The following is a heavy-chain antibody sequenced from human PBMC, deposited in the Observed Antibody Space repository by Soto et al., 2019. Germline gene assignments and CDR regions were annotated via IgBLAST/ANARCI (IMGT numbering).Heavy chain of an antibody. J-gene: IGHJ6*02. V-gene: IGHV4-31*03. CDR2: IYYSGST. Sequence: SETLSLTCTVSGGSISSGGYYWSRIRQHPGKGLEWIGYIYYSGSTYYNPSLKSRVTISVDTSKNQFSLKLSSVTAADTAVYYGARDSLIYDFTYGMDVWGQGNTVTVSS. CDR3: ARDSLIYDFTYGMDV. D-gene: IGHD3-3*01. CDR1: GGSISSGGYY.